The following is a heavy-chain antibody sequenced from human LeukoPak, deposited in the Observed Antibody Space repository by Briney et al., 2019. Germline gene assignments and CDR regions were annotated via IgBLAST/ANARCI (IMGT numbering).Heavy chain of an antibody. J-gene: IGHJ4*02. V-gene: IGHV3-7*01. CDR3: GRAGSNWNYVY. D-gene: IGHD1-7*01. Sequence: GGSLRLSCAASGFTFRGFLMSWVRQIPGKGLEWVANIKQDGSEKYYADALRGRFTISRDNTKNSLSLQMNSLIVEDTAVYYCGRAGSNWNYVYWGQGTLVTVSS. CDR1: GFTFRGFL. CDR2: IKQDGSEK.